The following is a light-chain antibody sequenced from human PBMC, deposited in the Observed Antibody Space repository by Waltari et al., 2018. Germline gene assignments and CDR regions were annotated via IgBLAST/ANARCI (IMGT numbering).Light chain of an antibody. CDR3: LLYMGSGIWV. CDR1: SGSLSSTSY. CDR2: KAN. J-gene: IGLJ3*02. V-gene: IGLV8-61*01. Sequence: QTVVTQEPSLSVSPGGTVTLTCALSSGSLSSTSYASWYQQSPGQTPRTLVYKANIRSSGVPDRFSGSVLGNKAVLIITGAQAEDESNYYGLLYMGSGIWVFGGGTKLTVL.